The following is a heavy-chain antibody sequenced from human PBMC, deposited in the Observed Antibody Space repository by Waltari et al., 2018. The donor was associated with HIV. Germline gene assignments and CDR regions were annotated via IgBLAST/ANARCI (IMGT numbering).Heavy chain of an antibody. CDR3: SRVTFYGSGPFYTAYYHGMSV. V-gene: IGHV3-7*04. D-gene: IGHD3-10*01. CDR1: GLIFRRFW. J-gene: IGHJ6*02. CDR2: MREDGSEK. Sequence: EFQLVQSGGGLVKPGGSLRLSCETSGLIFRRFWLCWMRSAPGKGLEWVADMREDGSEKNYVDSVKGRFTISRDNAKNSLYLQMNSLRADDTAVYYCSRVTFYGSGPFYTAYYHGMSVWGQGTTVTVSS.